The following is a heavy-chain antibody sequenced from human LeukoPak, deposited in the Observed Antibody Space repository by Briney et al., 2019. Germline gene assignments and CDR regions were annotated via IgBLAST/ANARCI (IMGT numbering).Heavy chain of an antibody. CDR2: INHSGST. D-gene: IGHD2-2*01. CDR1: GGSFSGYY. V-gene: IGHV4-34*01. CDR3: ARRGEGVPAAPFYY. Sequence: KPSETLSLTCAVYGGSFSGYYWSWIRQPPGKALDWMGEINHSGSTHYKPSLNSRGTLSVDTSKNPLSPYLGAVTSPGTAVCYSARRGEGVPAAPFYYWGKGTLVTVSS. J-gene: IGHJ4*02.